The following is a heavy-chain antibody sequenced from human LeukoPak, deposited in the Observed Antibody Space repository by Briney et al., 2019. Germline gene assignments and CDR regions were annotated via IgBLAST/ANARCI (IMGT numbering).Heavy chain of an antibody. D-gene: IGHD6-13*01. V-gene: IGHV4-30-4*08. CDR1: GASISSGNYY. CDR3: ARQADSSSCYVDS. CDR2: IYYSGST. Sequence: SQTLSLTCTVSGASISSGNYYWTWIRQPPGKGLEWIGNIYYSGSTYYNPSLKSRITISLDTSKSQFSLRLSSVTAADTAAYYCARQADSSSCYVDSWGQGTLVTVSS. J-gene: IGHJ4*02.